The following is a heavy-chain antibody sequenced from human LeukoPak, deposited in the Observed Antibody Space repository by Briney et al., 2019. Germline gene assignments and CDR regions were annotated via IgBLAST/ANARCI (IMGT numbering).Heavy chain of an antibody. CDR3: ASGTQNRYYFDY. Sequence: PGGSLRLSCAASGFTFSSYGMHWVRQAPGKGLEWVAVISYDGSNKYYADSVKGRFTISRDNSENTLYLQMNSLRAEDTAVYYCASGTQNRYYFDYWGQGTLVTVSS. D-gene: IGHD1/OR15-1a*01. V-gene: IGHV3-33*05. J-gene: IGHJ4*02. CDR1: GFTFSSYG. CDR2: ISYDGSNK.